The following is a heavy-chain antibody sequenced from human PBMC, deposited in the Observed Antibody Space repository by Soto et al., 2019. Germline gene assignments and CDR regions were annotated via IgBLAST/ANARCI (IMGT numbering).Heavy chain of an antibody. J-gene: IGHJ5*02. CDR1: GGSISSYY. Sequence: SETLSLTCTVSGGSISSYYWSWIRQPAGKGLEWIGRIYTSGSTNYNPSLKSRVTMSVDTSKNQFSLKLSSVTAADTAVYYCARGVRTIFGVVTNWFDPWGQGPLVTVS. CDR2: IYTSGST. D-gene: IGHD3-3*01. CDR3: ARGVRTIFGVVTNWFDP. V-gene: IGHV4-4*07.